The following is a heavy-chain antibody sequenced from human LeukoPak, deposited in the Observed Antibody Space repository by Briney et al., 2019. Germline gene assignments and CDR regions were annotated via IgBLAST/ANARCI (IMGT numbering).Heavy chain of an antibody. CDR2: ITWKREVV. J-gene: IGHJ4*02. D-gene: IGHD6-13*01. Sequence: GGSLRLSCAASGFTFEDYAMHWVRQGPGEGLEWVSGITWKREVVGYVDSVKGRFTISRDNSKNTLYLQVNSLRAEDTAVYYCAKDPRRYSRTGGYFEYWGQGTLVTVSS. CDR3: AKDPRRYSRTGGYFEY. CDR1: GFTFEDYA. V-gene: IGHV3-9*01.